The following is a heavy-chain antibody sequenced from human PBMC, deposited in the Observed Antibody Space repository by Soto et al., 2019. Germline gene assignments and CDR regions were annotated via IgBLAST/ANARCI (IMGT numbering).Heavy chain of an antibody. J-gene: IGHJ6*02. CDR2: ISSSSSYI. V-gene: IGHV3-21*01. CDR1: GLTFSNYA. D-gene: IGHD4-17*01. Sequence: GGSLRLSCAASGLTFSNYAMNWVRQAPGKGLEWVSSISSSSSYIYYADSVKGRFTISRDNAKNSLYLQMNSLRAEDTAVYYCAREGYGGNRGMDVWGQGTTVTVSS. CDR3: AREGYGGNRGMDV.